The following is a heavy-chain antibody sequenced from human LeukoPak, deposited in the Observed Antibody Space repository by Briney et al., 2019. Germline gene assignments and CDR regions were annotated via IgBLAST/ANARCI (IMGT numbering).Heavy chain of an antibody. D-gene: IGHD4-17*01. CDR3: ARGRVNTDY. V-gene: IGHV3-7*01. J-gene: IGHJ4*02. CDR1: GFTFDDYA. CDR2: INQDGSEK. Sequence: GRSLRLSCAASGFTFDDYAMHWVRQAPGKGLEWVANINQDGSEKYYVDSMKGRFTISRDNAKNSLYLQMNSLRAEDTAVYYCARGRVNTDYWGQGTLVTVSS.